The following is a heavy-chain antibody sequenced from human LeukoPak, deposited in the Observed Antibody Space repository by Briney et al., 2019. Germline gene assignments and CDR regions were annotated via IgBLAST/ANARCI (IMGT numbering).Heavy chain of an antibody. CDR3: ARDAWKDRYFDY. D-gene: IGHD1-1*01. J-gene: IGHJ4*02. CDR1: GFTFTSYW. CDR2: IKQGGSER. V-gene: IGHV3-7*01. Sequence: GGSLRLSCAASGFTFTSYWISWVRRAPGKGLEWVANIKQGGSERYYVDSVKGRFTISRDSAKNSVYLQINSLRAEDTAVYYCARDAWKDRYFDYWGQGTLVTVSS.